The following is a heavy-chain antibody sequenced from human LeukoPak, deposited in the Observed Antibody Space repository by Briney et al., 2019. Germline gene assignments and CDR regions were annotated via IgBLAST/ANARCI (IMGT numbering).Heavy chain of an antibody. V-gene: IGHV3-7*01. J-gene: IGHJ6*03. D-gene: IGHD3-3*01. CDR3: ARYEVDYYDFWSGPRYYMNV. CDR1: GFTFSSYW. Sequence: GGSLLLSCAATGFTFSSYWMSWVRQAPGKGVEGVGNIKQEGSEKYDEDSGKGRFTISRDNAKNSLYLQMNSLRAEDTAVYYCARYEVDYYDFWSGPRYYMNVWGKGTTVTVSS. CDR2: IKQEGSEK.